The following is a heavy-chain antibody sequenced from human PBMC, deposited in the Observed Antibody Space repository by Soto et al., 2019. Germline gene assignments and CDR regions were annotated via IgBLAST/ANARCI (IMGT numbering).Heavy chain of an antibody. Sequence: ASVKVSFKASGYTFSTYALHWVRQAPGQGLEWMGWINGGNGHTRYSQKFKDRVTISRDTPASTAYMELSGLRSEDTAVYYCARGKGMEENYYYYGMDVWGQGTTVTVSS. CDR2: INGGNGHT. D-gene: IGHD1-1*01. V-gene: IGHV1-3*01. CDR1: GYTFSTYA. J-gene: IGHJ6*02. CDR3: ARGKGMEENYYYYGMDV.